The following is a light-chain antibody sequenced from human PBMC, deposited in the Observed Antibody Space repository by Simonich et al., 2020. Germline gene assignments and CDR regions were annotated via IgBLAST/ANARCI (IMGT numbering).Light chain of an antibody. CDR2: DVS. J-gene: IGLJ3*02. CDR3: SSYTSSSTWV. V-gene: IGLV2-14*01. Sequence: QSALTQHASVSGSTGQSITISCTGTSSDVGGYNYVSWYQQHPGKAPKLMIYDVSMRPSGCSNRFSVSKSGNAASLTISGLQAEDEADYYCSSYTSSSTWVFGGGTKLTVL. CDR1: SSDVGGYNY.